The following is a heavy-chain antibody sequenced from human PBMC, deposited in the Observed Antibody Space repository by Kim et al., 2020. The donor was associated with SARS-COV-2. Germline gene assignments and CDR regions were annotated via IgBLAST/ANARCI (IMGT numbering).Heavy chain of an antibody. CDR2: ISAYNGNT. D-gene: IGHD3-9*01. J-gene: IGHJ6*02. Sequence: ASVKVSCKASGYTFTSYGISWVRQAPGQGLEWMGWISAYNGNTNYAQKLQGRVTMTTDTSTSTAYMELRSLRSDDTAVYYCARDRYYDILTGYYTDYYGMDVWGQGTTVTVSS. V-gene: IGHV1-18*01. CDR1: GYTFTSYG. CDR3: ARDRYYDILTGYYTDYYGMDV.